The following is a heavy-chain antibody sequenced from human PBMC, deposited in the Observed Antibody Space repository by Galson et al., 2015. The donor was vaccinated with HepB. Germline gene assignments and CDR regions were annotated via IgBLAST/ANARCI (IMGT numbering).Heavy chain of an antibody. Sequence: SVKVSCKASGYIFTSYAMHWVRQAPGQRLEWMGWINTGNGNTKYSKKFQGRVTITGDTSASTAYMELSSLRSEDTAVYYCARAVGISARGAFDVWGQGTMVTVSS. CDR2: INTGNGNT. D-gene: IGHD1-26*01. CDR1: GYIFTSYA. CDR3: ARAVGISARGAFDV. J-gene: IGHJ3*01. V-gene: IGHV1-3*04.